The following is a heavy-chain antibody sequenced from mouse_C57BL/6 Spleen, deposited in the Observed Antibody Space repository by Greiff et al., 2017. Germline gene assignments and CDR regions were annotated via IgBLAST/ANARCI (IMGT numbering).Heavy chain of an antibody. CDR3: ARDYGSSGVDY. Sequence: EVKLQESGPVLVKPGASVKMSCKASGYTFTDYYMNWVKQSHGKSLEWIGVINPYNGGTSYNQKFKGKATLTVDKSSSTAYMELNSLTSEDSAVYYCARDYGSSGVDYWGQGTSVTVSS. CDR1: GYTFTDYY. J-gene: IGHJ4*01. D-gene: IGHD1-1*01. CDR2: INPYNGGT. V-gene: IGHV1-19*01.